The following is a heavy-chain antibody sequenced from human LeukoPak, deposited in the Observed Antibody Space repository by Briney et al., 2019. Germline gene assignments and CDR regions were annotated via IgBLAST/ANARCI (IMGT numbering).Heavy chain of an antibody. V-gene: IGHV5-51*01. Sequence: GESLKISCQGSGYSFNTYRIGWVRQMPGKGLEWMGIIYPGNSDIRYSPSFQGQVTISVDKSITTAFLQWSRLKASDTAMYYCARQRNLDAFDIWGPGTMVAVS. CDR1: GYSFNTYR. CDR2: IYPGNSDI. CDR3: ARQRNLDAFDI. J-gene: IGHJ3*02.